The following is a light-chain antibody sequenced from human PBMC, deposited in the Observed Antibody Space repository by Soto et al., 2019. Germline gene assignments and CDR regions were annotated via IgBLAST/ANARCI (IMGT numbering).Light chain of an antibody. CDR2: DVS. V-gene: IGLV2-14*01. CDR3: SSYTSSSTS. CDR1: SSDVGGYNY. Sequence: QPALTQPASVSGYPGQSITISCTGTSSDVGGYNYVSWYQQHPGKAPKLMIYDVSNRPSGVSNRFSGSKSGNTASLTISGLQAEDEADYYCSSYTSSSTSFGTGTKVTVL. J-gene: IGLJ1*01.